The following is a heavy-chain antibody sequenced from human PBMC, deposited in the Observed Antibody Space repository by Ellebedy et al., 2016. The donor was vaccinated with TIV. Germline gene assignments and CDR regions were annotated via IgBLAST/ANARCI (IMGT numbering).Heavy chain of an antibody. CDR1: GYSFTSYW. J-gene: IGHJ5*02. Sequence: GESLKISCKGSGYSFTSYWIGWVRQMPGKGLEWMGIIYPGDSDTRYSPSFQGQVTISADKSISTAYLQWSSLKASDTAMYYCARRSGIQQSEPNWFDPWGQGTLVTVSS. CDR2: IYPGDSDT. D-gene: IGHD3-10*01. CDR3: ARRSGIQQSEPNWFDP. V-gene: IGHV5-51*01.